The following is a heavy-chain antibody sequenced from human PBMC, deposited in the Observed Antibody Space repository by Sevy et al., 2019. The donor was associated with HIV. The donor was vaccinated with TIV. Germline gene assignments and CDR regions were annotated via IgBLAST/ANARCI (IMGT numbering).Heavy chain of an antibody. CDR1: GFTFSSYW. V-gene: IGHV3-7*01. Sequence: LSLTCAASGFTFSSYWMSWVRQAPGKGLEWVANIKQDGSEKYYVDSVKGRFTISRDNAKNSLYLQMNSLRAEDTAVYYCARDGLVYGGNFYSDYWGQGTLVTVSS. CDR2: IKQDGSEK. J-gene: IGHJ4*02. D-gene: IGHD2-21*02. CDR3: ARDGLVYGGNFYSDY.